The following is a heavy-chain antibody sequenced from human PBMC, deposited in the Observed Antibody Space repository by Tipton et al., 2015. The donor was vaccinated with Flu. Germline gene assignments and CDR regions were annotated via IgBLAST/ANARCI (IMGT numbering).Heavy chain of an antibody. D-gene: IGHD3-3*01. CDR1: GGSISSYY. V-gene: IGHV4-59*01. CDR3: ARVGPYYDFWSSYLSNSFGI. Sequence: TLSLTCTVSGGSISSYYWSWIRQPPGKGLKWIGYIYYSGSTNYNPSLRSRVTISVDTSKNQFSLKLSSVTAADTAVYYCARVGPYYDFWSSYLSNSFGIWGQGTLVTVSS. CDR2: IYYSGST. J-gene: IGHJ3*02.